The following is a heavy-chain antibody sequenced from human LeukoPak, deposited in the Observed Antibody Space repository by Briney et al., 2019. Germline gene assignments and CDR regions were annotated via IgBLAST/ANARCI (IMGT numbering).Heavy chain of an antibody. CDR2: ISWNSSSI. CDR3: AKDIRKWGDYLDAFDI. D-gene: IGHD4-17*01. Sequence: PGGSLRLSCAASGFTFDDYAMHWVRQAPGKGLEWVSGISWNSSSIGYADSVKGRFTISRDNAKNSLYLQMNSPRAEDTALYYCAKDIRKWGDYLDAFDIWGQGTMVTVSS. J-gene: IGHJ3*02. CDR1: GFTFDDYA. V-gene: IGHV3-9*01.